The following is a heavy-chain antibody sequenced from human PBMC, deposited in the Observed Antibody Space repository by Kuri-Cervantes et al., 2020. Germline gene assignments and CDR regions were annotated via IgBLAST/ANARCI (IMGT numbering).Heavy chain of an antibody. CDR3: ARDSQYYYDSSGSDAFDI. Sequence: GSLRLSCTVSGGSVSSGSYYWSWIRQPPGQGLEWIGYIYYSGSTNYNPSLKSRVTISVDTSKNQFSLKLSSVTAADTAVYYCARDSQYYYDSSGSDAFDIWGQGTMVTVSS. CDR2: IYYSGST. V-gene: IGHV4-61*01. D-gene: IGHD3-22*01. CDR1: GGSVSSGSYY. J-gene: IGHJ3*02.